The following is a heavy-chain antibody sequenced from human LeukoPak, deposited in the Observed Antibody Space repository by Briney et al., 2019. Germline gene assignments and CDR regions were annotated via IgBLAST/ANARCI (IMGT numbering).Heavy chain of an antibody. CDR2: ISGSGGST. CDR1: GFTFSSYA. J-gene: IGHJ4*02. CDR3: AKELRGPVRGVISPFDY. Sequence: PGGSLRLSCAASGFTFSSYAMSWVRQAPGKGLEWVSAISGSGGSTYYADSVKGRFTISRDNSKNTLYLQMNSLRAEDTAVYYCAKELRGPVRGVISPFDYWGQGTLVTVSS. V-gene: IGHV3-23*01. D-gene: IGHD3-10*01.